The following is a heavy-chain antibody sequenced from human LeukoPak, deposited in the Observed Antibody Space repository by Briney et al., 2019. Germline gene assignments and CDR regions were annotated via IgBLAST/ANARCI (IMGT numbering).Heavy chain of an antibody. Sequence: SETLSLTCTVSGGSISSSYWSWIRQPPGKGLEWIGYIYYSGSTNYNPSLKSRVTISVDTSKNQFSLKLSSVTAADTAVYYCARGVSKRLYYYDSSGYYNYFDYWGQGTLVTVSS. CDR1: GGSISSSY. CDR3: ARGVSKRLYYYDSSGYYNYFDY. J-gene: IGHJ4*02. V-gene: IGHV4-59*12. D-gene: IGHD3-22*01. CDR2: IYYSGST.